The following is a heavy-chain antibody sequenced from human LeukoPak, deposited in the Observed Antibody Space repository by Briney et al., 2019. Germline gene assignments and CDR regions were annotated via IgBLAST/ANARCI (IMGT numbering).Heavy chain of an antibody. CDR3: AKEAMYCRTDTRCHLH. Sequence: PGGPLRLSCAASGFTFTTYAMSWVRQAPGKGLEWVSAISGSATTTYYADSVKGRFTISRDNSENTLYLQMNSLRAEDTAAYYCAKEAMYCRTDTRCHLHWGQGTLVTVSS. J-gene: IGHJ4*02. CDR2: ISGSATTT. V-gene: IGHV3-23*01. D-gene: IGHD2-2*01. CDR1: GFTFTTYA.